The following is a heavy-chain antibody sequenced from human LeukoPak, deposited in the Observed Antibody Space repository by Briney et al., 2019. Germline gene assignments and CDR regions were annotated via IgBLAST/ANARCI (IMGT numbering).Heavy chain of an antibody. J-gene: IGHJ6*03. CDR1: GFTFSGSA. D-gene: IGHD3-16*01. V-gene: IGHV3-73*01. CDR3: TRDGGAEEEYYYYMNV. Sequence: PGGSLRLSCAASGFTFSGSAMHWVRQASGKGLEWVGRIRSKANSYATAYAASVKGRFTISRDDSKNTAYLQMNSLKTEDTAVYYCTRDGGAEEEYYYYMNVWGKGTTVTISS. CDR2: IRSKANSYAT.